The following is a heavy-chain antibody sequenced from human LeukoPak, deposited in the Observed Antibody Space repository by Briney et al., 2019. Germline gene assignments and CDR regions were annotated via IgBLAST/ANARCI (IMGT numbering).Heavy chain of an antibody. CDR1: GLSLSTYGMC. V-gene: IGHV2-70*11. CDR3: AQMQRVTTGTTTAYYMDV. CDR2: IDWDDDK. D-gene: IGHD1-1*01. Sequence: SGPALVKPTQTLTLTCTFSGLSLSTYGMCVSWIRQPPGKALEWLARIDWDDDKYYSTSLKTRLTISKDTSNNQVVLTVTNVDPVDTATYYCAQMQRVTTGTTTAYYMDVWDKGTTVTVSS. J-gene: IGHJ6*03.